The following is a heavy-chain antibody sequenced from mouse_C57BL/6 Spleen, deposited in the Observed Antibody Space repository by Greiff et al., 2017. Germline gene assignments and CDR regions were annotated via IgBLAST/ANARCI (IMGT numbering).Heavy chain of an antibody. CDR2: IHPSDSDT. Sequence: QVHVKQPGAELVKPGASVKVSCKASGYTFTSYWMHWVKQRPGQGLEWIGRIHPSDSDTNYNQKFKGKATLTVDKSSSTAYMQLSSLTSEDSAVYYCAIYYDYPYYYAMDYWGQGTSVTVSS. J-gene: IGHJ4*01. CDR3: AIYYDYPYYYAMDY. D-gene: IGHD2-4*01. V-gene: IGHV1-74*01. CDR1: GYTFTSYW.